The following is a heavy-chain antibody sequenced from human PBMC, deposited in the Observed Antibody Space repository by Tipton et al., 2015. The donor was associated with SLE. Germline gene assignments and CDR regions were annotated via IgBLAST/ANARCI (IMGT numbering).Heavy chain of an antibody. V-gene: IGHV4-34*01. J-gene: IGHJ4*02. Sequence: TLSLTCAVYGGALHTSYWTWIRPPPWKGLAWIGEIHHGGSTYYNPSLKSRVSLSVDTSKNQFSLNRRSVTGADPAVYYCARGQYKRDYSGQGTLVTVSS. CDR1: GGALHTSY. D-gene: IGHD1-1*01. CDR2: IHHGGST. CDR3: ARGQYKRDY.